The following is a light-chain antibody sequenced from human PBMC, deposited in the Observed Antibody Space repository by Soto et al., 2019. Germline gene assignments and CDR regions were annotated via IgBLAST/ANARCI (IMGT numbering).Light chain of an antibody. Sequence: QSVLTQPPSASGTPGQRVTISCSGSTSNIGSHSVNWFQHLPGTAPKLLINTNNQRPSGDPDRFSGYKSGTSASLVISGLHSEDEAYYYCATWDDNLKGVLGSGTKVTVL. CDR1: TSNIGSHS. J-gene: IGLJ1*01. V-gene: IGLV1-44*01. CDR2: TNN. CDR3: ATWDDNLKGV.